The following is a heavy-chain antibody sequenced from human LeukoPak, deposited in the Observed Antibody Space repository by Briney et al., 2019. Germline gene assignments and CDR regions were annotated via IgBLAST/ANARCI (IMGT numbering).Heavy chain of an antibody. CDR2: IDPNTGDS. Sequence: ASVKVSCKASEYTFTGYYIHWVRQAPGQGLEWMGWIDPNTGDSNYVQKFQGRVTMTRDTSISTAYMELSRLRSDDTAFYYCARIRYCGGISCYYVDYWGQGTLVTVSA. CDR3: ARIRYCGGISCYYVDY. CDR1: EYTFTGYY. J-gene: IGHJ4*02. V-gene: IGHV1-2*02. D-gene: IGHD2-2*01.